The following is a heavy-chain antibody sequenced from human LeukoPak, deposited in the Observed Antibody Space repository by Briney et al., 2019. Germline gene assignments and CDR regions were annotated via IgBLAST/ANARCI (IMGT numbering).Heavy chain of an antibody. V-gene: IGHV3-74*01. CDR1: GFTFSRYW. CDR3: AGVRAGANRAFDV. D-gene: IGHD4/OR15-4a*01. CDR2: IDPDDSGS. J-gene: IGHJ3*01. Sequence: GGSLRLSCAASGFTFSRYWMHWVRQAPGEGLVWVSRIDPDDSGSSYADSVKGRFTISRDNAKNTLWLQTNSLRADDTAVYYCAGVRAGANRAFDVWGQGTVVAVSS.